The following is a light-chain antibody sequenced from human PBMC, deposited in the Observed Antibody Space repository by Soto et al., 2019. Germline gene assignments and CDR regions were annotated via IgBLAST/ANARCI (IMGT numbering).Light chain of an antibody. CDR1: QSITSSY. CDR2: GVS. CDR3: HQDGTCPLT. Sequence: AFTQSPGAVPLSTGERATLSCSASQSITSSYLALYQQKPGQPPRLLIYGVSSRATGIPDRFSGSGAGTDFTLTISRLEPEEFAVYFCHQDGTCPLTFGPRTRLEIK. J-gene: IGKJ5*01. V-gene: IGKV3-20*01.